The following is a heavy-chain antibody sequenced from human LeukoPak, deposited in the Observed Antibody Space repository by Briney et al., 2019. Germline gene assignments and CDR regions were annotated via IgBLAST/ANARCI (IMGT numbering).Heavy chain of an antibody. CDR1: GYTFTSYD. D-gene: IGHD3-3*01. CDR2: MNPNSGNT. CDR3: ARGPVLLIFGVVPYYYGMDV. V-gene: IGHV1-8*01. Sequence: VVSVKVSCKASGYTFTSYDINLVRQATGQGLEWMGWMNPNSGNTGYAQKFQGRVTMTRNTSISTAYMELSSLRSEDTAVYYCARGPVLLIFGVVPYYYGMDVWGQGTTVTVSS. J-gene: IGHJ6*02.